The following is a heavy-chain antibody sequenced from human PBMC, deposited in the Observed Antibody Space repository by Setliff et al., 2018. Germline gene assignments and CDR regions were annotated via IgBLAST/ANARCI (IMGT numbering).Heavy chain of an antibody. Sequence: GGSLRLSCAASGFTFSTYTMNWVRQAPGKGLEWISYISSSSTTIYYADSVKGRFTISRDNAKNSLYLQMNSLRAEDTAVYYCARDGGEYWGQGTLVTVSS. D-gene: IGHD3-16*01. J-gene: IGHJ4*02. V-gene: IGHV3-48*04. CDR3: ARDGGEY. CDR2: ISSSSTTI. CDR1: GFTFSTYT.